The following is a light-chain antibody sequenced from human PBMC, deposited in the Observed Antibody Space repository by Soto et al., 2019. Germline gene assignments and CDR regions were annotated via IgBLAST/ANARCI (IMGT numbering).Light chain of an antibody. CDR1: QSVFYSSNNKNY. CDR2: WAS. Sequence: DIVMTQSPDSLAVSLGERATINCKSSQSVFYSSNNKNYLAWYRQKPGQPPKLLIYWASTRESGVPDRFSGSGSGTDFTLTISSLLAEDVAVYYCQQYYSTPLTFGGGTKVEIK. J-gene: IGKJ4*01. V-gene: IGKV4-1*01. CDR3: QQYYSTPLT.